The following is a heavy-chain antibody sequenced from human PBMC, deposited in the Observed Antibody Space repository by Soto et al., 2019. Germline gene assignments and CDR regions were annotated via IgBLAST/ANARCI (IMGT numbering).Heavy chain of an antibody. CDR3: AKVDSSSWPYYYYGMDV. V-gene: IGHV3-23*01. J-gene: IGHJ6*02. CDR1: GFTFSSYA. D-gene: IGHD6-13*01. Sequence: GGSLRLSCAASGFTFSSYAMSWVRQAPGKGLEWVSAISGSGGSTYYADSVKGRFTISRDNSKNTLYLQMNSLRAEDTAVYYCAKVDSSSWPYYYYGMDVWGQGTTVTVSS. CDR2: ISGSGGST.